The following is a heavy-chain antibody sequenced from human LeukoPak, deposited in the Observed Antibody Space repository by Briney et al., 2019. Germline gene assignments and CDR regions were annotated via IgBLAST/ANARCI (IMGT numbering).Heavy chain of an antibody. V-gene: IGHV1-2*02. J-gene: IGHJ6*02. D-gene: IGHD6-6*01. Sequence: ASVKVSCKTSGYTFTGYYLHWVRQAPGQGLEWMGWIRPNSGGTKNAQKFQGRVTVTRDTSISTAYMELNRLTSDDTAVYYCATYSNSTLQYYYGLDVWGQGTTVNVSS. CDR3: ATYSNSTLQYYYGLDV. CDR2: IRPNSGGT. CDR1: GYTFTGYY.